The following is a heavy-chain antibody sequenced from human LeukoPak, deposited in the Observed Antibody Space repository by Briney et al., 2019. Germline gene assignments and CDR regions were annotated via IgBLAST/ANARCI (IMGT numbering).Heavy chain of an antibody. V-gene: IGHV4-34*01. CDR3: ARATLRGLEYGGYDLELGDY. CDR1: GGSFSGYY. D-gene: IGHD5-12*01. J-gene: IGHJ4*02. CDR2: INHSGST. Sequence: SETLSLTCAVYGGSFSGYYWSWIRQPPVKVLEWIGEINHSGSTNYNPSLKSRVTISVDTSKNQFSLKLSSVTAADTAVYYCARATLRGLEYGGYDLELGDYWGQGTLVTVSS.